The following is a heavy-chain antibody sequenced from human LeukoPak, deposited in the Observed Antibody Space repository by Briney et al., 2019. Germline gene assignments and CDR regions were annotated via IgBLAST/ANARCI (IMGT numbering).Heavy chain of an antibody. Sequence: SATLSLTCTVYGGSISSSSYYWGWIRQPPGKGLQRIGRLDYRWNIFYNPSLKSRVYISVDTSKNRFSLKLSSVPAADTAVYYCARGYDSSGYPFDYWGQGTLVTVSS. J-gene: IGHJ4*02. CDR3: ARGYDSSGYPFDY. CDR1: GGSISSSSYY. V-gene: IGHV4-39*01. D-gene: IGHD3-22*01. CDR2: LDYRWNI.